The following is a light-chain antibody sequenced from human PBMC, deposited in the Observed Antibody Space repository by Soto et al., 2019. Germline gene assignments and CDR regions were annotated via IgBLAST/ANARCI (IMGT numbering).Light chain of an antibody. CDR1: QGINNY. CDR3: QQYNSYPWT. Sequence: DIQMTQPPASLSASVGDRVTITCRASQGINNYLAWYQQKAGKVPELLIYAASSLQSGVPSRFSGSGSGTDFALTINSLQLEDFATYPCQQYNSYPWTFGQGTKVDVK. J-gene: IGKJ1*01. V-gene: IGKV1-16*01. CDR2: AAS.